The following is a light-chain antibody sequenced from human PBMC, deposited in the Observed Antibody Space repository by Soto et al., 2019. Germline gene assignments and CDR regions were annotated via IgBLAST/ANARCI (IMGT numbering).Light chain of an antibody. CDR2: NNN. V-gene: IGLV1-44*01. J-gene: IGLJ2*01. CDR1: YSNFGSNI. CDR3: ASWDDSLNDVL. Sequence: QSALTQPPSASGTPGQRVTISCSGSYSNFGSNIVNWYQHFPGTAPKLLIYNNNKRPSGVPDRFSASKSGTSVSLAISGLQSEDEAIYYCASWDDSLNDVLFGGGIKLTVL.